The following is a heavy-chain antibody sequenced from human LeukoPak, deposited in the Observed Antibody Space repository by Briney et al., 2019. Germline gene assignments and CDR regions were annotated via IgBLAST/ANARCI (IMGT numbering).Heavy chain of an antibody. CDR2: INHSGST. J-gene: IGHJ4*02. V-gene: IGHV4-34*01. CDR1: GGSISSYH. CDR3: ARVLAGSYGY. Sequence: PSETLSLTCTVSGGSISSYHWSWIRQPPGKGLEWIGEINHSGSTNYNPSLKSRVTISVDTSKNQFSLKLSSVTAADTAVYYCARVLAGSYGYWGQGTLVTVSS. D-gene: IGHD3-10*01.